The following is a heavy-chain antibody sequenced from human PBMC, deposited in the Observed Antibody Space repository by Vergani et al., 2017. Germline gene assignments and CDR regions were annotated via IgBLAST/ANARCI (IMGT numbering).Heavy chain of an antibody. Sequence: EVQLVESGGGLVKPGGSLRLSCAASGFTFSNAWMNWVRKAPGKGLEWVGRIKSKTDGGTTDYAAPVKGRFTISSDDSNNTLYLQMNSLQTDDTAVYYCTTEEYCSSTSCYPSFYYMDVWGKGTTVTVSS. V-gene: IGHV3-15*07. J-gene: IGHJ6*03. D-gene: IGHD2-2*01. CDR2: IKSKTDGGTT. CDR1: GFTFSNAW. CDR3: TTEEYCSSTSCYPSFYYMDV.